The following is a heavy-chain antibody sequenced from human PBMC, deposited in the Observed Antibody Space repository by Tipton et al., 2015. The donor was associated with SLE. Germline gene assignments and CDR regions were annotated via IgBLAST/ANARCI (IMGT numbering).Heavy chain of an antibody. V-gene: IGHV4-4*07. Sequence: TLSLTCTVSVGSISNSFWSWIRQPAGKGLEWIGRVHTSGSTSYNPSLQSRLTMSLDTSNNQLYLRLSSVTAADTALYYCVRVIVPASRGAFDIWGQGTMVTVSS. CDR3: VRVIVPASRGAFDI. J-gene: IGHJ3*02. CDR1: VGSISNSF. D-gene: IGHD2-2*01. CDR2: VHTSGST.